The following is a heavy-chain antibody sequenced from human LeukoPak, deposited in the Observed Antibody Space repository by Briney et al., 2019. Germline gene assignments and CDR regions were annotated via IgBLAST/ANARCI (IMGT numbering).Heavy chain of an antibody. CDR1: GFIFSTYC. CDR2: INADENEK. Sequence: GGSLRLSCAASGFIFSTYCMLWVRQAPGKGLEWVATINADENEKFYADSMGGRFTISRDNVKNSLYLQIDSLRVDDTAVYYWAGGVGWPFALWGRGTLVTVSS. D-gene: IGHD2-15*01. J-gene: IGHJ2*01. CDR3: AGGVGWPFAL. V-gene: IGHV3-7*01.